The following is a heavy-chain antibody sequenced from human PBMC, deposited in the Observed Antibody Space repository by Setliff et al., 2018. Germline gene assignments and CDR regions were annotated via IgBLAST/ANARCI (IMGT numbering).Heavy chain of an antibody. CDR2: IHYGGGHI. CDR3: AKDRWGYADP. Sequence: GGSLRLSCAASRFTFSSYEMNWVRQAPGKGLEWLAYIHYGGGHIQYADSVKGRFTVSRDNAMDTLFLQMNGLTTDDTAKYFCAKDRWGYADPWGQGTLVTVSS. CDR1: RFTFSSYE. V-gene: IGHV3-30*02. D-gene: IGHD2-2*01. J-gene: IGHJ5*02.